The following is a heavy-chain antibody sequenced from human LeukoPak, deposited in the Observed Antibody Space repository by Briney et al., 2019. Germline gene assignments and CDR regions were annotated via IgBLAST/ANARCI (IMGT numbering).Heavy chain of an antibody. Sequence: GGSLRLSCAASGFTFSDYYMSWIRQAPGKGPEWVSYITNSDRTTYYADSVRGRFTVSRDNAKNSLYLQMNSLRAEDTAVYYCARAKRNGFDIWGQGTMISVSS. CDR2: ITNSDRTT. J-gene: IGHJ3*02. V-gene: IGHV3-11*04. CDR1: GFTFSDYY. CDR3: ARAKRNGFDI.